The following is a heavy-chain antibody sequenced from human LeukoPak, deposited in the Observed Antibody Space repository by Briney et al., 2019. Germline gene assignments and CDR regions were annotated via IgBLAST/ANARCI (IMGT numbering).Heavy chain of an antibody. V-gene: IGHV4-39*02. J-gene: IGHJ3*02. CDR3: AREDYDAFDI. CDR1: GGSISSSSYY. Sequence: SQTLSLTCTVSGGSISSSSYYWGWIRQPPGKGLEWIGSIYYSGSTYYNPSLKSRVTISVDTSKNQFSLKLSSVTAADTAVYYCAREDYDAFDIWGQGTMVTVSS. CDR2: IYYSGST. D-gene: IGHD3/OR15-3a*01.